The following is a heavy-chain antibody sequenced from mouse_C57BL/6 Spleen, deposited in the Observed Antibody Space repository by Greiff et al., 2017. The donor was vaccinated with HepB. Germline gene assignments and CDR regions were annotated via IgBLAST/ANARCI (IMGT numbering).Heavy chain of an antibody. CDR2: ISSGSSTI. Sequence: EVMLVESGGGLVKPGGSLKLSCAASGFTFSDYGMHWVRQAPEKGLEWVAYISSGSSTIYYAAKVKGRFTISRDNAKNTLFLQMTSLRSEDTAMYYCARDYYGSSSYFDYWGQGTTLTVSS. D-gene: IGHD1-1*01. V-gene: IGHV5-17*01. J-gene: IGHJ2*01. CDR3: ARDYYGSSSYFDY. CDR1: GFTFSDYG.